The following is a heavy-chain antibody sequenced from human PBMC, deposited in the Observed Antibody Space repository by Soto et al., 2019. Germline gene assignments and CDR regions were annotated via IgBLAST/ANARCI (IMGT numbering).Heavy chain of an antibody. D-gene: IGHD3-22*01. CDR3: AGRWGSGYLRYYGMDV. V-gene: IGHV4-4*07. CDR1: GGSISSYY. J-gene: IGHJ6*02. CDR2: IYTSGST. Sequence: SETLSLTCTVSGGSISSYYWSWIRQPAGKGLEWIGRIYTSGSTNYNPSLKSRVTMSVDTSKNQFSLKMSSVTAADTAVYYCAGRWGSGYLRYYGMDVRGQGPTVTVYS.